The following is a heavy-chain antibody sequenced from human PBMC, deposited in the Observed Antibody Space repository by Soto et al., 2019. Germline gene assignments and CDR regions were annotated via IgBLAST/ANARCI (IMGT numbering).Heavy chain of an antibody. D-gene: IGHD2-15*01. V-gene: IGHV3-66*01. J-gene: IGHJ3*02. CDR3: AREPRYCRGGSCSITGDAYDI. Sequence: EVQLVESGGGLVQPGGSLRLSCTASGFIVSDTYVNWVRQAPGKGLEWVSVISKRGDTHYADSVRGRFSISRDISDNTLHLQMNSLRVEDTALYYCAREPRYCRGGSCSITGDAYDIWGQGTMVTVSS. CDR2: ISKRGDT. CDR1: GFIVSDTY.